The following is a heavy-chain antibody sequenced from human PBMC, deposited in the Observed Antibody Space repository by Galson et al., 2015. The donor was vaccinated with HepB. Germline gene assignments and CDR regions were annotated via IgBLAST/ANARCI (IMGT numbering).Heavy chain of an antibody. D-gene: IGHD2-15*01. V-gene: IGHV3-66*01. Sequence: SLRLSCAASGFTVSSNYMSWVRQAPGKGLEWVSVIYSGGSTYYADSVKGRFTISRDNSKNTLYLQMNSLRAEDTAVYYCARDMGSGYCSGGSCRYYYYYGMDVWGQGTTDTVSS. CDR3: ARDMGSGYCSGGSCRYYYYYGMDV. CDR2: IYSGGST. CDR1: GFTVSSNY. J-gene: IGHJ6*02.